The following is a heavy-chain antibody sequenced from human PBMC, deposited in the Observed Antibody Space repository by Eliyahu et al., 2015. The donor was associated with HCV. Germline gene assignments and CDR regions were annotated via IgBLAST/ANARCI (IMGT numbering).Heavy chain of an antibody. Sequence: QVQLVQSGAEVKKPGASVKVSCKASGYTFTGYYMHWVRQAPGPRAWGVGLDHPNSGGTNYAQKFQGRVTMTRDTSISTAYMELSRLRSDDTAVYYCARDRATMVRGVTLGYWGQGTLVTVSS. CDR1: GYTFTGYY. D-gene: IGHD3-10*01. J-gene: IGHJ4*02. V-gene: IGHV1-2*02. CDR3: ARDRATMVRGVTLGY. CDR2: HPNSGGT.